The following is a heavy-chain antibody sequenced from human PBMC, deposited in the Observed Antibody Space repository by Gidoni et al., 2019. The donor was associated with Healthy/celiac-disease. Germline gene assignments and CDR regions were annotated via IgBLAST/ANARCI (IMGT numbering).Heavy chain of an antibody. CDR2: ISYDGSNK. Sequence: QVPLVASGGGVVQPGRSLRLSCAASGFTFSSSGLHRVRQAQGKGLEWVAVISYDGSNKYYADSGKGRFTISRDNSKNTLYLQMNSLRAEDTAVYYCARDWGPSARGYVVGYIQSGIWSDWGQGTLVTVSS. CDR1: GFTFSSSG. D-gene: IGHD5-18*01. V-gene: IGHV3-30*03. CDR3: ARDWGPSARGYVVGYIQSGIWSD. J-gene: IGHJ4*02.